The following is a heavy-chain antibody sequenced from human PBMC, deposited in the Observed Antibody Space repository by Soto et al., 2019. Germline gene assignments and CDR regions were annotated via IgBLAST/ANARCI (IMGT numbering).Heavy chain of an antibody. V-gene: IGHV3-11*01. Sequence: QVQLAESGGGLVKSGGSLTLSCSTSGFFFTDYFMSWIRQAPGKGLEWVSYISLSGDVTTYADSVKGRFTISRDNTKNSLFLQMSSSRHDDTAVYYCARQLERIMGAASHWGQGTRVSVSS. D-gene: IGHD2-8*01. CDR1: GFFFTDYF. J-gene: IGHJ4*02. CDR2: ISLSGDVT. CDR3: ARQLERIMGAASH.